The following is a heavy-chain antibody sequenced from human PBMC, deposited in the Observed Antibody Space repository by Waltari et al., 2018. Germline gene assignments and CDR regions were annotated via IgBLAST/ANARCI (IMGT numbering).Heavy chain of an antibody. CDR3: AREDIVSATQWRGNQYRGNCGYDL. J-gene: IGHJ4*01. D-gene: IGHD5-12*01. Sequence: SLSCASSGFTFGIYGMHWVRPAPGKGLEWVAFTRFDRNNKPNANSVGGRFTISRDNSKNTLYLQMNGLRSEDAAVYYCAREDIVSATQWRGNQYRGNCGYDLWGQGTLVSVSS. CDR1: GFTFGIYG. V-gene: IGHV3-30*02. CDR2: TRFDRNNK.